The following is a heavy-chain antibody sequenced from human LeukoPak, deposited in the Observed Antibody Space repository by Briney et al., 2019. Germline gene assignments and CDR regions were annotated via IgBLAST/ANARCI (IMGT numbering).Heavy chain of an antibody. D-gene: IGHD6-19*01. CDR1: GFTFSSYS. V-gene: IGHV3-21*01. Sequence: GGSLRLSCAASGFTFSSYSMNWVRRAPGKGLGGVSSISIIGSYIYYADSVKGRFTISRDNAKNSLYLQMNSLRAEDTAVYYCAREVVAVAGPNYYYYYYMDVWGKGTTVTVSS. CDR3: AREVVAVAGPNYYYYYYMDV. J-gene: IGHJ6*03. CDR2: ISIIGSYI.